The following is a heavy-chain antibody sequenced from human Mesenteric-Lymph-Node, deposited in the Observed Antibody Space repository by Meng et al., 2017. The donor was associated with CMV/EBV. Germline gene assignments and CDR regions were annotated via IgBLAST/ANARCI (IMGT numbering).Heavy chain of an antibody. CDR1: GFTFSSYA. D-gene: IGHD4-23*01. Sequence: GESLKISCAASGFTFSSYAMSWVRQAPGKGLDWVSYIAISDAAYYADSVRGRFTISRDNTKNSLYLQMNSLRAEDTAVYYCATDDYGGNPAYWGQGTLVTVSS. V-gene: IGHV3-69-1*02. J-gene: IGHJ4*02. CDR3: ATDDYGGNPAY. CDR2: IAISDAA.